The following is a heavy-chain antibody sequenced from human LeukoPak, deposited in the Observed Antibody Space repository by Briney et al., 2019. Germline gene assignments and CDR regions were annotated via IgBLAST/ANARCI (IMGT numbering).Heavy chain of an antibody. CDR3: ARGAYDILTGYYRGMPVGYFDY. D-gene: IGHD3-9*01. V-gene: IGHV4-30-2*01. J-gene: IGHJ4*02. CDR1: GGSISSGGYS. Sequence: SETLSLTCAVSGGSISSGGYSWSWIQQPPGKGLEWIGYMYHSGSTYYNPSLESRVTISVDRSKNQFSLKLSSVTAADTAVYYCARGAYDILTGYYRGMPVGYFDYWGQGTLVTVSS. CDR2: MYHSGST.